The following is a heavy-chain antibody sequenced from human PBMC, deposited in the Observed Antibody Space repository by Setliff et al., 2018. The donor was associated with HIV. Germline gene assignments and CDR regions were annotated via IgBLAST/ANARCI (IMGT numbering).Heavy chain of an antibody. CDR1: GGSISSYY. CDR3: ASELQGHSSSWPNY. CDR2: IQHSGRI. V-gene: IGHV4-34*01. D-gene: IGHD6-13*01. J-gene: IGHJ4*02. Sequence: SETLSLTCTVSGGSISSYYWSWIRQSPGKGLEWIGEIQHSGRINYNPSLRSRVTTSVDTSKNQFSLRLRSVTAADTAVYYCASELQGHSSSWPNYWGQGTLVTVSS.